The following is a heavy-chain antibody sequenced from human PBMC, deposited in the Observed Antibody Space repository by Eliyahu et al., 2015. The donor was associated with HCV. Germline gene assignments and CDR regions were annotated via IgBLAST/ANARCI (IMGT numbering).Heavy chain of an antibody. CDR3: ARDQGIAVAGTYYYYGMDV. D-gene: IGHD6-19*01. CDR2: IYYSGST. Sequence: QVQLQESGPGLVKPSQTLSLTCTVSGGSISXGGYYWSWIRQHPGKGLEWIGYIYYSGSTYYNPSLKSRVTISVDTSKNQFSLKLSSVTAADTAVYYCARDQGIAVAGTYYYYGMDVWGQGTTVTVSS. CDR1: GGSISXGGYY. V-gene: IGHV4-31*03. J-gene: IGHJ6*02.